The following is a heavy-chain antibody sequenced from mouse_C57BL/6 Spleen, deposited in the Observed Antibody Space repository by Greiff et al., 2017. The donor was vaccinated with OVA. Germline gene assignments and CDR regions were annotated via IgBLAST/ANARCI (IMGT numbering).Heavy chain of an antibody. CDR3: IPYYSNYGGGAMDY. D-gene: IGHD2-5*01. V-gene: IGHV14-4*01. Sequence: EVQLQQSGAELVRPGASVKLSCTASGFNIKDDYMHWVKQRPEQGLEWIGWIDPENGDTEYASKFQGKATITADTSSNTAYLQLSSLTSEDTAVYYCIPYYSNYGGGAMDYWGQGTSVTVSS. CDR2: IDPENGDT. J-gene: IGHJ4*01. CDR1: GFNIKDDY.